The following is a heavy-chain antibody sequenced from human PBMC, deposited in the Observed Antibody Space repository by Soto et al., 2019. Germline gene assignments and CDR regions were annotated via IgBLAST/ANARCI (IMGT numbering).Heavy chain of an antibody. CDR3: ANPGAKVVTAIIDY. D-gene: IGHD2-21*02. V-gene: IGHV3-23*01. J-gene: IGHJ4*02. Sequence: GGSLRLSCAASGFTFASHAMNWVRQAPGKGLQWVSTITDSGGRTYYADSVKGRFTISRDNSKNTLYLQMNSLRAEDTAVYYCANPGAKVVTAIIDYWGQGTLVTVLL. CDR1: GFTFASHA. CDR2: ITDSGGRT.